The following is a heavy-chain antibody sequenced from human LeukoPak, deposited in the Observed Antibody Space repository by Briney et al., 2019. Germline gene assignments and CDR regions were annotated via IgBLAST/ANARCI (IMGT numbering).Heavy chain of an antibody. CDR1: GLIFSSYW. CDR3: ARSLPYGTTWYGRSDF. Sequence: PGGSLRLSCAASGLIFSSYWMSWARQAPGKGLEWVANIKQDGSEEYYVDSVKGRFTISRDNAMNSLYLQMNSLRAEDTAIYYCARSLPYGTTWYGRSDFWGQGTLVTVSS. CDR2: IKQDGSEE. J-gene: IGHJ4*02. V-gene: IGHV3-7*03. D-gene: IGHD6-13*01.